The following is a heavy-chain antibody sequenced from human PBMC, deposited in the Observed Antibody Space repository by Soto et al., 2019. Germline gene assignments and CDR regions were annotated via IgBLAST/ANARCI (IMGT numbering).Heavy chain of an antibody. D-gene: IGHD2-8*02. J-gene: IGHJ4*02. CDR1: GYTFTSYS. CDR2: INTGNGDT. V-gene: IGHV1-3*04. Sequence: GASVKVSCKASGYTFTSYSIHWVRQAPGQRLEWLGWINTGNGDTKYSQKFQGRVTFARDTFTNTAYMDLSSLISEDTAVYYCARAHYYYYTGDSHFPGNFWGQGTLVTVSS. CDR3: ARAHYYYYTGDSHFPGNF.